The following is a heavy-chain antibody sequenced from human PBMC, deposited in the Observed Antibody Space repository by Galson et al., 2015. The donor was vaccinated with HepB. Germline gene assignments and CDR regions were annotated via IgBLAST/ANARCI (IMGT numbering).Heavy chain of an antibody. Sequence: SLRLSCAASGFTFSPYGMTWVRQAPGKGLEWVSTIGSGEHKFYPDSLKGRFTTSRDNDKNSVYLQMTGPSAEDTAVYYCARDYASWSRDYWGQGTLVTVSS. V-gene: IGHV3-21*01. J-gene: IGHJ4*02. D-gene: IGHD6-13*01. CDR1: GFTFSPYG. CDR3: ARDYASWSRDY. CDR2: IGSGEHK.